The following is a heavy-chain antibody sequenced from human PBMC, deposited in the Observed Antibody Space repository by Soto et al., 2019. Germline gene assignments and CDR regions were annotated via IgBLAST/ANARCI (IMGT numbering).Heavy chain of an antibody. CDR3: ASVPN. CDR2: IIPILRTT. J-gene: IGHJ4*02. CDR1: GGSLSGQA. Sequence: QVQLVQSGAEVKKPGSSVKVSCQASGGSLSGQAVSWVRQAPGQGLEWLGGIIPILRTTNYARKFQGRLTITADASTGTASIELNSLRSEDTSIWYCASVPNWGQGTLVTLSS. V-gene: IGHV1-69*01.